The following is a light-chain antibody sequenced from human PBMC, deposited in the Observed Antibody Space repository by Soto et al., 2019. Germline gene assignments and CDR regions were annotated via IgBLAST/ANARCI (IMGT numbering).Light chain of an antibody. V-gene: IGLV3-21*02. CDR2: EDT. CDR1: NIGSDS. CDR3: QVWDSMSDHWV. Sequence: SYELTQPPSVSVAPGQTARIPCGGNNIGSDSVHWYQQKPGQAPVLVVYEDTFRPSGSPDRISGSNSGTTATLTISWVEAGDEADYYCQVWDSMSDHWVFGGGTKLTVL. J-gene: IGLJ3*02.